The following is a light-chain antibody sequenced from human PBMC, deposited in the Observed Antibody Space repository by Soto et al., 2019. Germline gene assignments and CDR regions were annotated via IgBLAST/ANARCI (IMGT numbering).Light chain of an antibody. J-gene: IGLJ1*01. V-gene: IGLV2-14*03. CDR3: TSFTTSNTFV. Sequence: QSALAQPASVSGSPGQSITISCTGTSNDVGHFNYVSWFQQHPGKAPKLLIFDVSNWPSGVSDRFSGSKSGNTASLTISGLQPEDEDDYYCTSFTTSNTFVFGSGTKLTVL. CDR2: DVS. CDR1: SNDVGHFNY.